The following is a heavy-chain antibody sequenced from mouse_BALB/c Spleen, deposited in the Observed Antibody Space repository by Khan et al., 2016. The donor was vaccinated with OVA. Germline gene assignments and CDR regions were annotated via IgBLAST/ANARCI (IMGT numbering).Heavy chain of an antibody. Sequence: QVRLQQSGAELVRPGASVKLSCKTSGYIFTSYWIHWIKQRSGQGLEWIARISPGTDNSYYNEKFKDKATLTADKSSSTAYLQPSSLKSEDSEVYFCARENAVYEFTHWGQGTTLTVSS. CDR3: ARENAVYEFTH. J-gene: IGHJ2*01. CDR2: ISPGTDNS. V-gene: IGHV1S132*01. CDR1: GYIFTSYW. D-gene: IGHD2-14*01.